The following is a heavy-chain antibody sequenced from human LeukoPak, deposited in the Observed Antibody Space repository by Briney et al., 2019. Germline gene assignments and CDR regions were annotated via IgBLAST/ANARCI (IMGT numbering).Heavy chain of an antibody. J-gene: IGHJ6*03. CDR2: ISYDGSNK. D-gene: IGHD1-26*01. CDR1: GFTFSSYG. V-gene: IGHV3-30*18. Sequence: QTGRSLRLSCAASGFTFSSYGMHWVRQAPGKGLEWVAVISYDGSNKYYADSVKGRFTISRDNSKNTLYLQMNSLRAEDTAVYYCAKEKGSIVGAPPYYYYMDVWGKGTTVTVSS. CDR3: AKEKGSIVGAPPYYYYMDV.